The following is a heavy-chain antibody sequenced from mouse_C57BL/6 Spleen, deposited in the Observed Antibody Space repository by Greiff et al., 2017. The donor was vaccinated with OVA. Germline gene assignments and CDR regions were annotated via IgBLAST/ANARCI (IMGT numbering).Heavy chain of an antibody. CDR3: DLYYGSSYGYFDV. J-gene: IGHJ1*03. D-gene: IGHD1-1*01. Sequence: VQLQQSVAELVRPGASVKLSCTASGFNIKNTYMHWVKQRPEQGLEWIGRIDPANGNTKYAPKFQGKATITADTSSNTAYLQLSSLTSEDTAIYYCDLYYGSSYGYFDVWGTGTTVTVSS. CDR1: GFNIKNTY. V-gene: IGHV14-3*01. CDR2: IDPANGNT.